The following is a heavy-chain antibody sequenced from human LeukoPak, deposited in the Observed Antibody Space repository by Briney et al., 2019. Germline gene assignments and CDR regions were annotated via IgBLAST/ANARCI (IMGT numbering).Heavy chain of an antibody. CDR1: GGIVSSYA. V-gene: IGHV1-69*13. Sequence: ASVKVSCKATGGIVSSYAISWVRQAPGQWLEWMGGSIPIFGTANCAQKFQGRVTITADESTSTAYMELSSLRSEDTAVYYCARILVGGWGDFNYWGQGTPVTVSS. D-gene: IGHD6-19*01. J-gene: IGHJ4*02. CDR2: SIPIFGTA. CDR3: ARILVGGWGDFNY.